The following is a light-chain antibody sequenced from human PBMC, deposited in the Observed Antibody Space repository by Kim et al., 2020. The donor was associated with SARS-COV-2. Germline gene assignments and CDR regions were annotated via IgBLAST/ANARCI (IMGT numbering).Light chain of an antibody. Sequence: GQSITISCTGTSSDIGGYNYVSWYQPHPGKAPKLMIFDVSNRPSGVSNRFSGSKSANTASLTISGLQAEDEADYYCSSYTSSSTVVFGGGTQLTVL. CDR2: DVS. V-gene: IGLV2-14*03. J-gene: IGLJ2*01. CDR1: SSDIGGYNY. CDR3: SSYTSSSTVV.